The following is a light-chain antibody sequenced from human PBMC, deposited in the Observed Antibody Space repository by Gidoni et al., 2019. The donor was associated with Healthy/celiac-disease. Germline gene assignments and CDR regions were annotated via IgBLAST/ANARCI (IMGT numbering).Light chain of an antibody. V-gene: IGKV1-9*01. CDR3: QQLNSYPIT. CDR2: AAS. CDR1: QGISSY. J-gene: IGKJ5*01. Sequence: IQLTQSPSFLSASVGDRVTITCRASQGISSYLAWYQQKPGKAPKLLIYAASTLQSGVPSRFSGSGSGTEFTLTNSSLQPEDFATYYCQQLNSYPITFGQGTRLEIK.